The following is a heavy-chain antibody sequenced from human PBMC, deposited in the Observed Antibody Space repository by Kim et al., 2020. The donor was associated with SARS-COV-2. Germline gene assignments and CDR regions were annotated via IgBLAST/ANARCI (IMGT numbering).Heavy chain of an antibody. CDR3: ARGPNWNYPGYYYYYMDV. J-gene: IGHJ6*03. Sequence: KSRVTISVDTSKNQFSLKLSSVTAADTAVYYCARGPNWNYPGYYYYYMDVWGKGTTVTVSS. V-gene: IGHV4-34*01. D-gene: IGHD1-7*01.